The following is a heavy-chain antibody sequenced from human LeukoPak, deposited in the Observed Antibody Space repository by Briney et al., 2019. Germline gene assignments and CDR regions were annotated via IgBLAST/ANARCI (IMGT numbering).Heavy chain of an antibody. CDR1: GFTFSSYW. CDR2: IKQDGSEK. V-gene: IGHV3-7*01. D-gene: IGHD3-3*01. J-gene: IGHJ4*02. Sequence: GGSLRPSCAASGFTFSSYWMNWARQAPGKGLEWVANIKQDGSEKHYVDSVKGRLTISRDNAKNLLYLQMNSLRVEDTAVYYCAGGPGFLIDCWGQGTLVIVSS. CDR3: AGGPGFLIDC.